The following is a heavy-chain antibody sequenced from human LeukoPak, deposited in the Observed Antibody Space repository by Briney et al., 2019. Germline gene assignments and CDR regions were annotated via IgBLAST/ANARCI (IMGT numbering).Heavy chain of an antibody. CDR3: ASASWDYVWGSYRSKDDY. CDR2: INPNSGGT. CDR1: GYTFTGYY. J-gene: IGHJ4*02. Sequence: ASVNVSCKASGYTFTGYYMHWVRQAPGQGLEWMGWINPNSGGTNYAQKFQGRVTMTRDTSISTAYMELSRLRSDDTAVYYCASASWDYVWGSYRSKDDYWGQGTLVTVSS. V-gene: IGHV1-2*02. D-gene: IGHD3-16*02.